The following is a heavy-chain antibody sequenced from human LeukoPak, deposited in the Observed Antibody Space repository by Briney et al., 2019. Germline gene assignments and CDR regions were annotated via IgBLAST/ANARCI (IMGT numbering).Heavy chain of an antibody. Sequence: GGSLRLSCAASGFTSSSYWISWVRQAPGKGLEWVANIKQDGSDKYYVDSVKGRFTISRDNAKTLLYLQINSLRAEDTAVYYCAREPSGDYFDYWGQGTLVTVSS. CDR3: AREPSGDYFDY. J-gene: IGHJ4*02. CDR1: GFTSSSYW. D-gene: IGHD4-17*01. CDR2: IKQDGSDK. V-gene: IGHV3-7*03.